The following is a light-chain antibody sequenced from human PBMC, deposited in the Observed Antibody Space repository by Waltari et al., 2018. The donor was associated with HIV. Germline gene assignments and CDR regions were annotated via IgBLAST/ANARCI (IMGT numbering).Light chain of an antibody. CDR1: QEVNNW. CDR2: KAT. J-gene: IGKJ2*01. CDR3: QQYNSDFYT. V-gene: IGKV1-5*03. Sequence: DLQMTQSPSTLSASIGDRVTSTCRASQEVNNWLAWYQQKPRKAPKLLIYKATTLEFGVPSRFSGSASGTEFTLIIDSLQPDDFATYYCQQYNSDFYTFGQGTRLEIK.